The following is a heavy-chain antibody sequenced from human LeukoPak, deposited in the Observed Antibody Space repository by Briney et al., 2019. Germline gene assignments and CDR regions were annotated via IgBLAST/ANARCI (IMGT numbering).Heavy chain of an antibody. CDR1: GGSISSTNC. Sequence: SETLSLTCAVSGGSISSTNCWSWVRQPPGKGLEWIGEIYHSGSTNYNPSLKSRGTISADKSKNQFSLKLTYVTAADTAVYYCGRDRVGVRAFDYWGQGSLVSVSS. V-gene: IGHV4-4*02. J-gene: IGHJ4*02. CDR2: IYHSGST. D-gene: IGHD3-10*01. CDR3: GRDRVGVRAFDY.